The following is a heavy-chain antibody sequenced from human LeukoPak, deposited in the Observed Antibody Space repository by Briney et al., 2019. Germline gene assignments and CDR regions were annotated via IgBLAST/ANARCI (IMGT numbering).Heavy chain of an antibody. CDR1: GFTFSSYS. J-gene: IGHJ4*02. V-gene: IGHV3-21*01. Sequence: GGSLRLSCAASGFTFSSYSMNWVRQAPGKGLEWVSSISSSSSYIYYADSVKGRFTISRDNAKNSLYLQMNSLRAEDTAVYYCAREDIRLDYFDYWGQGTLVTVSS. CDR3: AREDIRLDYFDY. CDR2: ISSSSSYI. D-gene: IGHD6-19*01.